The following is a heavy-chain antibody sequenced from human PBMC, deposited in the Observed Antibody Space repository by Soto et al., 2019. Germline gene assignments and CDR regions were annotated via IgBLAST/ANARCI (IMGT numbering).Heavy chain of an antibody. V-gene: IGHV4-39*01. CDR1: GGSISSSSYY. J-gene: IGHJ4*02. CDR2: IYYSGST. D-gene: IGHD3-22*01. CDR3: ARHQGNYYDSSGYLNYFDY. Sequence: SETLSLTCTVSGGSISSSSYYWGWIRQPPGKGLEWIGSIYYSGSTYYNPSLKSRVTISVDTSKNQFSLKLSSVTAADTAVYYCARHQGNYYDSSGYLNYFDYWGQGTLVTVSS.